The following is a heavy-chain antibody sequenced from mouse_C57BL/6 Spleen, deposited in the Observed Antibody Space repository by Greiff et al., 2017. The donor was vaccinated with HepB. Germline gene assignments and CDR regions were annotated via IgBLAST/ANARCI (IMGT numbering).Heavy chain of an antibody. CDR3: ARSHSSGWVPYYFDY. CDR2: INPGSGGT. J-gene: IGHJ2*01. D-gene: IGHD3-1*01. CDR1: GYAFTNYL. Sequence: QVQLQQSGAELVRPGTSVKVSCKASGYAFTNYLIEWVKQRPGQGLEWIGVINPGSGGTNYNEKFKGKATLTADKSSSTAYMQLSSLTSEDSAVYFCARSHSSGWVPYYFDYWGQGTTLTVSS. V-gene: IGHV1-54*01.